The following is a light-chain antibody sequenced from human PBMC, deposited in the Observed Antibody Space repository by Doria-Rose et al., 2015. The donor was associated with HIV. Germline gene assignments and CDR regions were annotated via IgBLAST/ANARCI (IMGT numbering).Light chain of an antibody. Sequence: TLSLSPGERATLSCRASQSVSSNLAWYQQKPGQAPRLLVYDASNRATGIPARFSGSGSGTDFTLTISSLEPEDFAVYFCQQRSNWPPIFTFGPGTKV. CDR3: QQRSNWPPIFT. V-gene: IGKV3-11*01. CDR2: DAS. J-gene: IGKJ3*01. CDR1: QSVSSN.